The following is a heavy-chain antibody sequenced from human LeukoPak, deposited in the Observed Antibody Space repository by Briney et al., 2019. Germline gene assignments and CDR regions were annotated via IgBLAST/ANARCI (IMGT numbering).Heavy chain of an antibody. CDR2: INHSGST. V-gene: IGHV4-34*01. J-gene: IGHJ6*02. Sequence: SETLPLTCAVYGGSFSGYYWSWIRQPPGKGLEWIGEINHSGSTNYNPSLKSRVTISVDTSKNQFSLKLSSVTAADTAVYYCARSYIAAYYYYGMDVWGQGTTVTVSS. CDR3: ARSYIAAYYYYGMDV. CDR1: GGSFSGYY. D-gene: IGHD6-13*01.